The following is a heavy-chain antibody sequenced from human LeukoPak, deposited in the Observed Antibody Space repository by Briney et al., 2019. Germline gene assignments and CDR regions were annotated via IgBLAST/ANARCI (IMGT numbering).Heavy chain of an antibody. Sequence: GESLRLSCAASGFTFSSYAMHWVRQAPGKGLEWVAVISYDGSNKYYADSVKGRFTISRDNSKNTLYLQMNSLRAEDTAVYYCARDSYDFWSGYFVFDYWGQGTLVTVSS. D-gene: IGHD3-3*01. CDR1: GFTFSSYA. J-gene: IGHJ4*02. CDR3: ARDSYDFWSGYFVFDY. CDR2: ISYDGSNK. V-gene: IGHV3-30-3*01.